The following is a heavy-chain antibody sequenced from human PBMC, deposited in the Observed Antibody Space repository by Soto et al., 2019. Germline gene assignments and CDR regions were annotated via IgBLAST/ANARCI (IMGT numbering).Heavy chain of an antibody. Sequence: PSXTLSVTCAISGDSVPSNSAAWNWIRQSTPRGLEWLGRTYYRSKWYNDYAVSVKSRITINPDTSKNQFSLQLNSVTPEDTAVYYCARDGGYSFTNTGLDYWGQGTLVTVSS. CDR2: TYYRSKWYN. J-gene: IGHJ4*02. D-gene: IGHD5-18*01. CDR1: GDSVPSNSAA. CDR3: ARDGGYSFTNTGLDY. V-gene: IGHV6-1*01.